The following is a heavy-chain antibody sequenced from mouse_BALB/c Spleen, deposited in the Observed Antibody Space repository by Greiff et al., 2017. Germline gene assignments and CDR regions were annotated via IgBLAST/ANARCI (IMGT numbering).Heavy chain of an antibody. CDR1: GFTFSSYG. CDR2: ISSGGSYT. CDR3: ARRGMITTMDY. D-gene: IGHD2-4*01. V-gene: IGHV5-6*01. J-gene: IGHJ4*01. Sequence: EVQRVESGGDLVKPGGSLKLSCAASGFTFSSYGMSWVRQTPDKRLEWVATISSGGSYTYYPDSVKGRFTISRDNAKNTLYLQMSSLKSEDTAMYYCARRGMITTMDYWGQGTSVTVSS.